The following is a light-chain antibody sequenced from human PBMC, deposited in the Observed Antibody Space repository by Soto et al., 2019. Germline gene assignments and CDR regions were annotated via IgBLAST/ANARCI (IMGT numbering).Light chain of an antibody. CDR2: AAS. Sequence: DLQMTQSPSSLSASVGDRVTITCRASQSIRSSLNWYQHKPGIAPQLLIYAASTLQSGVPSRFSGSGSGTDFTLTITSLQPEDFATYFCQQSYTTPYTFGQGTKVEI. CDR1: QSIRSS. V-gene: IGKV1-39*01. J-gene: IGKJ2*01. CDR3: QQSYTTPYT.